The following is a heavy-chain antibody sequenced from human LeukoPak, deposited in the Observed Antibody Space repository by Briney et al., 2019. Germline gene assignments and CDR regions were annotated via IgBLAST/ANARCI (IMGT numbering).Heavy chain of an antibody. Sequence: SETLSLTCTVSGGSISSYYWSWIRQPPGKGLEWIGYIYYSGSTNYNPSLKSRVTISVDTSKNQFSLKLSSVTAADTAVYYCAGVQGGWYGAYAFDIWGQGTMVTVSS. CDR1: GGSISSYY. D-gene: IGHD6-19*01. CDR2: IYYSGST. CDR3: AGVQGGWYGAYAFDI. J-gene: IGHJ3*02. V-gene: IGHV4-59*12.